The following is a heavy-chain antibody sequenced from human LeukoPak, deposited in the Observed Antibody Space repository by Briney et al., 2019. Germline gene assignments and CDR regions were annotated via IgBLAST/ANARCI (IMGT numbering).Heavy chain of an antibody. CDR1: GFIFSFYC. CDR2: ICPDGTGI. J-gene: IGHJ4*02. V-gene: IGHV3-74*01. CDR3: VRDFRSADY. Sequence: PGGSLRLSCAVSGFIFSFYCMHWVRQAPGKGPMWVSRICPDGTGISYADSVKARFTTSRDNAKNTVYLQMNSLREEDTAVYYCVRDFRSADYWGQGTLVTVSS.